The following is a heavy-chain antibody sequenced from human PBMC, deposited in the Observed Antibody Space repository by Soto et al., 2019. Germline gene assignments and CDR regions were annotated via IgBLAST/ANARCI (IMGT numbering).Heavy chain of an antibody. D-gene: IGHD5-18*01. CDR3: ARVGSRDAYNYVLDQ. V-gene: IGHV1-69*06. J-gene: IGHJ1*01. CDR1: GRIFSSFP. CDR2: VISASGSV. Sequence: QVQVVQSGAEVKKPGSSVKISCKASGRIFSSFPTSWVRQVPGQGLEWMGGVISASGSVTYAPKFQGRVTMTVVNSAGIGYMELTSLTSEDTGVYYCARVGSRDAYNYVLDQWGPGTMVTVSS.